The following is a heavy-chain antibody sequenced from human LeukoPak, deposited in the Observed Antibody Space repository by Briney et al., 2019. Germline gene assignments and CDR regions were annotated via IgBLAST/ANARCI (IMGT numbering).Heavy chain of an antibody. Sequence: ASETLSLTCAVYGGSFSGFHWTWIRQPPGKGLKWIGSIYYSGSTYYNPSLKSRVTISVDTSKNQFSLKLSSVTAADTAVYYCAREAVAAYYFDYWGQGTLVTVSS. CDR3: AREAVAAYYFDY. V-gene: IGHV4-34*01. J-gene: IGHJ4*02. D-gene: IGHD6-19*01. CDR1: GGSFSGFH. CDR2: IYYSGST.